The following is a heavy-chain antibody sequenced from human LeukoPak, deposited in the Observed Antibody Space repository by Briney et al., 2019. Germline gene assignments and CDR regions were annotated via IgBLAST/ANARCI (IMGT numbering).Heavy chain of an antibody. Sequence: GGSLRLSCAASGFTFSSYAMSWVRQAPGEGLDWVSAISGSGDTTYYADSVKGRFTISRDNSKNTLYLQMNSLRAEDTAVYYCAKDRDSYGDYPDYWGQGTLVTVSS. D-gene: IGHD4-17*01. J-gene: IGHJ4*02. CDR2: ISGSGDTT. V-gene: IGHV3-23*01. CDR3: AKDRDSYGDYPDY. CDR1: GFTFSSYA.